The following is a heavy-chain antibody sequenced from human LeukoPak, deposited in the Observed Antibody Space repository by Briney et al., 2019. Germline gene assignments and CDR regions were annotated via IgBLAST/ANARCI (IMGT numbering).Heavy chain of an antibody. J-gene: IGHJ3*02. D-gene: IGHD3-22*01. V-gene: IGHV4-4*07. CDR1: GGSLSSYY. CDR2: IYTSGST. Sequence: SETLSLTCTVSGGSLSSYYWNWIRQPAGKGLEWIGRIYTSGSTNYNPSLKSRVTMSVDTSKNQFSLKLSSVTAADTAVYYCAETYYYDSSGYYSRAFDIWGQGTMVTVSS. CDR3: AETYYYDSSGYYSRAFDI.